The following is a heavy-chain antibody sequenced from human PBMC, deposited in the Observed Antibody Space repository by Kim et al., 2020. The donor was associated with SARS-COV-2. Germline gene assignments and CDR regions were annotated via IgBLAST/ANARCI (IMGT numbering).Heavy chain of an antibody. J-gene: IGHJ4*02. CDR1: GFTFSSYA. D-gene: IGHD3-22*01. CDR2: ISGSGGST. V-gene: IGHV3-23*01. CDR3: AKDLVRSYYYDSSGYYLFDY. Sequence: GGSLRLSCAASGFTFSSYAMSWVRQAPGKGLEWVSAISGSGGSTYYADSVKGRFTISRDNSKNTLYLQMNSLRAEDTAVYYCAKDLVRSYYYDSSGYYLFDYWGQGTLVTVSS.